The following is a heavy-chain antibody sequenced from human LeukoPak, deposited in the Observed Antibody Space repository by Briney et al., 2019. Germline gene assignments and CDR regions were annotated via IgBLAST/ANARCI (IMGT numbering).Heavy chain of an antibody. J-gene: IGHJ4*02. Sequence: GGSLTLSCAASGFTFSSYTMSWVRQAPGKGLEWVSSISSSSSYIYYADSVKGRFTISRDNAKNSLYLQMNSLRAEDTAVYYCARDRGRDGSGGIDYWGQGTLVTVSS. CDR2: ISSSSSYI. CDR3: ARDRGRDGSGGIDY. D-gene: IGHD3-10*01. CDR1: GFTFSSYT. V-gene: IGHV3-21*01.